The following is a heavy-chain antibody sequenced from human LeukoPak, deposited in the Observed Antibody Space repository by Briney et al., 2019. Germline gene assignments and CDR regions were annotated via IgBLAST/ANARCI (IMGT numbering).Heavy chain of an antibody. D-gene: IGHD3-16*01. CDR1: GFTFSSYW. Sequence: PGGSLRLSCAASGFTFSSYWMSWVRQAPGKGLEWVANIKQDGSEKYYVDSVKGRFTISRDNAKNSLYMQMNSLRAEDTAVYYCVREEDYAKYFKHWGQAPWSPSPQ. CDR2: IKQDGSEK. V-gene: IGHV3-7*01. CDR3: VREEDYAKYFKH. J-gene: IGHJ1*01.